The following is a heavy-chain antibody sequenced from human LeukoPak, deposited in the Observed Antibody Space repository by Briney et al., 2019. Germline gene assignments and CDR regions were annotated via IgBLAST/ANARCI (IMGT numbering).Heavy chain of an antibody. CDR2: IYYSGST. J-gene: IGHJ4*02. V-gene: IGHV4-59*08. D-gene: IGHD1-26*01. CDR3: ARGSGSYYYFDY. CDR1: GGSISSYY. Sequence: SETLPLTCTVSGGSISSYYWSWIRQPPGKGLEWIGYIYYSGSTNYNPSLKSRVTISVDTSKNQFSLKLNSVTAADTAVYYCARGSGSYYYFDYWGQGTLVTVSS.